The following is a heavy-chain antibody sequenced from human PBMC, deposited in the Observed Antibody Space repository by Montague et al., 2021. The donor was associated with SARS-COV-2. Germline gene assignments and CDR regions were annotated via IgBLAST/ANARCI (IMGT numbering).Heavy chain of an antibody. J-gene: IGHJ6*02. CDR2: IYTSGST. CDR3: ARESGYSSGWRYYYGMDV. CDR1: GGSVSDYY. D-gene: IGHD6-19*01. V-gene: IGHV4-4*07. Sequence: SETLSLTCTVYGGSVSDYYWTWIRQPAGKGLEWIGRIYTSGSTNYNPSLKSRVTMSVDTSKNQFSLNVTSVTAADTAIYYCARESGYSSGWRYYYGMDVWGQGTTVTVS.